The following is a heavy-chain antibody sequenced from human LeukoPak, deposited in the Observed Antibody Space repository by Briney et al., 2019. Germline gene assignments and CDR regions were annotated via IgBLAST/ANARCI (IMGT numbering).Heavy chain of an antibody. CDR1: GGSISSYY. V-gene: IGHV4-59*01. Sequence: MPSETLSLTCTVSGGSISSYYWSWLRQPPGKGLEWIGYIYYTGSTNYNPSLKSRVTISVDTSKNQFSLKLSSVTAADTAVYYCARHYGSGKPWFDYWGQGTLVTVSS. J-gene: IGHJ4*02. CDR3: ARHYGSGKPWFDY. CDR2: IYYTGST. D-gene: IGHD3-10*01.